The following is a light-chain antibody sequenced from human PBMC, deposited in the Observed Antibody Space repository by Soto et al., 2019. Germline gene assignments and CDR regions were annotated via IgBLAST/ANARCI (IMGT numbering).Light chain of an antibody. V-gene: IGLV2-23*02. CDR1: SSDVGSYNL. J-gene: IGLJ1*01. Sequence: QSVLTQPASVSGSPGQAITISCTGTSSDVGSYNLVSWYQQHPGKAPKLMIYDVSKRPSGVSDRFSGSKSGNTASLTISGLQAEDEAAYYCCSYTNINTRACVFGTGTKLTVL. CDR2: DVS. CDR3: CSYTNINTRACV.